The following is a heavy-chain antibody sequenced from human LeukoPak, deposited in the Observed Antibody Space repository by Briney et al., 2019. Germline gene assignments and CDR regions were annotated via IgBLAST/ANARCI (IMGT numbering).Heavy chain of an antibody. CDR3: AKGVAQVVTMLDY. V-gene: IGHV3-23*01. J-gene: IGHJ4*02. Sequence: PGGSLRLSCAASGFTFSIYAMSWIRQAPGKGLEWVSAIIGRGGSTYYAEYVKGRFNIYSNNSKKTVYQQMNSRRAEETVVYYCAKGVAQVVTMLDYWPQGPLVRVFS. CDR1: GFTFSIYA. D-gene: IGHD4-23*01. CDR2: IIGRGGST.